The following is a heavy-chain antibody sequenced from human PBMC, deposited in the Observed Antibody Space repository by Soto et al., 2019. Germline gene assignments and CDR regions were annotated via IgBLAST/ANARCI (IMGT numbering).Heavy chain of an antibody. CDR1: GYTFTSYD. CDR2: MNPNSGNT. D-gene: IGHD5-12*01. CDR3: ARGRGHTYDHHGMDV. J-gene: IGHJ6*02. V-gene: IGHV1-8*02. Sequence: ASVKVSCKAAGYTFTSYDIHWVRQAAGQGLEWMGWMNPNSGNTATAKKFLGRVALTRSTSISTAYMELRNVISDDTAVYFCARGRGHTYDHHGMDVWGQGTTVTSP.